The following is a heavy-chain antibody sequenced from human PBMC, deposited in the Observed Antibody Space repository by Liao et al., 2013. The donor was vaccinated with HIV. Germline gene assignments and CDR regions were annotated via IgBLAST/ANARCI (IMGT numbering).Heavy chain of an antibody. CDR2: IYYSGST. CDR3: ARVPPTRRYDFWSGYLYYYMDV. CDR1: GGSISSTYY. J-gene: IGHJ6*03. D-gene: IGHD3-3*01. Sequence: QLQLRESGPGLVKPSETLSLTCTVSGGSISSTYYWGWIRQPPGKGLEWIGTIYYSGSTYYNASLKSRVTISVDTSKNQFSLKLSSVTAADTAVYYCARVPPTRRYDFWSGYLYYYMDVWGKGTTVTVSS. V-gene: IGHV4-39*07.